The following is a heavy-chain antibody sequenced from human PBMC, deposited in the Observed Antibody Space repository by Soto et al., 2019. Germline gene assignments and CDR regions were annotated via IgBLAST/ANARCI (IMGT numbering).Heavy chain of an antibody. CDR3: ARTLVRGAYYYYYGMDV. CDR1: GFTFSSYA. V-gene: IGHV3-30-3*01. D-gene: IGHD3-10*01. CDR2: ISYDGSNK. Sequence: QVQLVESGGGVVQPGRSLRLSCAASGFTFSSYAMHWVRQAPGKGLEWVAVISYDGSNKYYADSVKGRFTISRDNSKNXRYLQMNSLRAEDTAVYYCARTLVRGAYYYYYGMDVWGQGTTVTVSS. J-gene: IGHJ6*02.